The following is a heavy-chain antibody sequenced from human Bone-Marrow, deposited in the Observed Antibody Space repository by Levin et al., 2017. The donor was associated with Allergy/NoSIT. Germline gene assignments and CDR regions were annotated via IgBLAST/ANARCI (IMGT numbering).Heavy chain of an antibody. D-gene: IGHD2-15*01. CDR3: ARTNRSHYIFDY. V-gene: IGHV1-69*06. Sequence: SVKVSCKASGGTFSSYAISWVRQAPGQGLEWMGGIIPIFGAASYAQKFQGRVTITADKSTSTAYMELSSLRSEDTAVYYCARTNRSHYIFDYWGQGTLVTVSS. J-gene: IGHJ4*02. CDR1: GGTFSSYA. CDR2: IIPIFGAA.